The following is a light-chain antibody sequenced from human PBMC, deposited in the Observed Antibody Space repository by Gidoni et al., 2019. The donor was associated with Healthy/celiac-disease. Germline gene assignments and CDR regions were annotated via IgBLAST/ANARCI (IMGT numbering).Light chain of an antibody. CDR2: WAS. J-gene: IGKJ3*01. CDR3: QQYYSTPFT. V-gene: IGKV4-1*01. CDR1: QSVLYNSNNKTY. Sequence: DSVMTQSPDSLAVSLGERATINSKSSQSVLYNSNNKTYLAWYQQKPGQPPTLLIYWASTRESGFPDRFPGSGSGTDFTLTITCLQADDVAVSFCQQYYSTPFTFGPGTKVDIK.